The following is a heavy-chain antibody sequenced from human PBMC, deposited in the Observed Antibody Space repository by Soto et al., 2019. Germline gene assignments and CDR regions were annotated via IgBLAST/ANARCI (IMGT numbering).Heavy chain of an antibody. CDR2: ISGSGGST. Sequence: GGSLRLSCAASGFTFSSYAMSWVRQAPGKGLEWVSAISGSGGSTYYADSVKGRFTISRDNSKNTLYLQMNSLRAEDTAIYYCAKALILRYFDWLLPFDYWGQGTLVTVSS. V-gene: IGHV3-23*01. J-gene: IGHJ4*02. CDR3: AKALILRYFDWLLPFDY. CDR1: GFTFSSYA. D-gene: IGHD3-9*01.